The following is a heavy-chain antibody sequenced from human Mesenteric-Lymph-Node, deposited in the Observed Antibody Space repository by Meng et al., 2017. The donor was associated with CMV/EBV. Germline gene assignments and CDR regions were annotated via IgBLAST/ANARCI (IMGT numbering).Heavy chain of an antibody. CDR2: INPNSGGT. CDR1: GYTFTGYY. V-gene: IGHV1-2*02. D-gene: IGHD3-3*01. CDR3: ARADFTLRFLD. Sequence: SCKASGYTFTGYYLHWVRQAPGQGLEWMGWINPNSGGTNYAQKFQGRVTMTRDTSISTAYMELSRLRSDDTAVYYCARADFTLRFLDWGQGTLVTVSS. J-gene: IGHJ4*02.